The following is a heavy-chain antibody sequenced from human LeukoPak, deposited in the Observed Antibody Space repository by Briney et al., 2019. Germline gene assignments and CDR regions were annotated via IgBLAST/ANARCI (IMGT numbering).Heavy chain of an antibody. CDR2: IYYSGST. V-gene: IGHV4-59*08. CDR1: GGSISSYF. J-gene: IGHJ4*02. D-gene: IGHD6-19*01. Sequence: SETLSPTCTVSGGSISSYFWSWIRQPPGKGLEWIGYIYYSGSTNYNPSLKSRVTMSVDTSKNQFSLKLSSVTAADTAVYYCARIDRAVAGTIDYWGQGTLVTVSS. CDR3: ARIDRAVAGTIDY.